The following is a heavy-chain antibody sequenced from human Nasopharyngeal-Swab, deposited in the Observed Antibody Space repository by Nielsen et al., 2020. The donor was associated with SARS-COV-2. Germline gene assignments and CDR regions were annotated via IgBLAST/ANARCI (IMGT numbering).Heavy chain of an antibody. Sequence: GGSLRLSCAASGFTFSDYYMSWIRQAPGKGLEWVSYISSSGSTIYYADSVKGRFTISRDNAKNSLYLQMNSLRAEDTAVYYCAKDHIGYCSGGRCYPGYFQHWGQGTLVTVSS. CDR3: AKDHIGYCSGGRCYPGYFQH. CDR2: ISSSGSTI. J-gene: IGHJ1*01. CDR1: GFTFSDYY. D-gene: IGHD2-15*01. V-gene: IGHV3-11*04.